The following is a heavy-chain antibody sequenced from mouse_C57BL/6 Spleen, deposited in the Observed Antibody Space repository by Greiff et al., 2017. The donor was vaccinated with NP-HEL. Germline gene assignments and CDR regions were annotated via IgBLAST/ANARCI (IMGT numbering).Heavy chain of an antibody. Sequence: DVQLQESGGDLVKPGGSLKLSCAASGFTFSSYGMSWVRQTPDKRLEWVATISSGGSYTYYPDSVKGRFTISRDNAKNTLYLQMSSLKSEDTAMYYCARGYVDVWGTGTTVTVSS. V-gene: IGHV5-6*01. CDR3: ARGYVDV. CDR2: ISSGGSYT. CDR1: GFTFSSYG. J-gene: IGHJ1*03.